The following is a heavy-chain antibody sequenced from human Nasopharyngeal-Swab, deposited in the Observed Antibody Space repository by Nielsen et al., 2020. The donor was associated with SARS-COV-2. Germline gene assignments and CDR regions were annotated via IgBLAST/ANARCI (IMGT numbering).Heavy chain of an antibody. J-gene: IGHJ5*02. V-gene: IGHV4-59*11. CDR1: GVSITRQY. CDR3: AKEGTTGWFDP. D-gene: IGHD1-1*01. CDR2: ISHNSGT. Sequence: GSLRLSCTVSGVSITRQYWSWIRQPPGQGLEWIGFISHNSGTSYNPSLKSRVTMFMDTSKTQFSLRLRSVTAADTAVYYCAKEGTTGWFDPWGQGTLVTVSS.